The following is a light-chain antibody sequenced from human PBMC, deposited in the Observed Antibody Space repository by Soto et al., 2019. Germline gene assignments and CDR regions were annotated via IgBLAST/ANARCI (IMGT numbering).Light chain of an antibody. CDR2: EVS. CDR3: SSYTSSSPLYV. J-gene: IGLJ1*01. Sequence: QSVLTQPASVSGSPGQSITISCTGTSRDVGGYNYVCWYQQHPGKAPKLMIYEVSNRPSGVSNRFSGSKSGNTASLTISGLQAEDEDDYYCSSYTSSSPLYVFGTGTKVTVL. CDR1: SRDVGGYNY. V-gene: IGLV2-14*01.